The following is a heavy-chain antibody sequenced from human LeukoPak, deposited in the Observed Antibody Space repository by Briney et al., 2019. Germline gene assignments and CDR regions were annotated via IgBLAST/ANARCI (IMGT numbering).Heavy chain of an antibody. Sequence: PSETLSLTCSVSGGSISSTNYYWGWIRQPPGKRLEWIASIYYDGTTYYSPSLKSRVTISVDTSKNQFSLKLRSVTAADTAVYYCAVLTGAADYWGQGTLVTVSS. CDR3: AVLTGAADY. V-gene: IGHV4-39*01. CDR2: IYYDGTT. J-gene: IGHJ4*02. D-gene: IGHD2-8*01. CDR1: GGSISSTNYY.